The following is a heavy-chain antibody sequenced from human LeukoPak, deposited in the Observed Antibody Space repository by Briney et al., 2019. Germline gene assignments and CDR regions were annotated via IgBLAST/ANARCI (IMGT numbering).Heavy chain of an antibody. V-gene: IGHV3-74*01. D-gene: IGHD1-26*01. CDR3: ARGRGGSYDY. CDR1: GFTFSNDW. CDR2: INTDGGTT. Sequence: GGSLRLSCAPSGFTFSNDWMHWGRHAPGKGVWRVSRINTDGGTTTSTDSPKGRFTISRDNAKNTLYLHMNSLRVEDTAVYYWARGRGGSYDYWGQGTLVTVSS. J-gene: IGHJ4*02.